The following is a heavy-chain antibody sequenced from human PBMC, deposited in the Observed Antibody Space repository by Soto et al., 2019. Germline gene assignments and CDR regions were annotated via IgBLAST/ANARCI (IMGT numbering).Heavy chain of an antibody. J-gene: IGHJ6*02. Sequence: SVKVSCKASGGTFSSYAISWVRQAPGQGLEWMGGIIPIFGTANYAQKFQGRVTITTDESTSTAYIELSSLRSEDTAVYYCARSCRPTNLSYYYYYYGMDVWGQGTTVTVSS. D-gene: IGHD6-6*01. V-gene: IGHV1-69*05. CDR2: IIPIFGTA. CDR1: GGTFSSYA. CDR3: ARSCRPTNLSYYYYYYGMDV.